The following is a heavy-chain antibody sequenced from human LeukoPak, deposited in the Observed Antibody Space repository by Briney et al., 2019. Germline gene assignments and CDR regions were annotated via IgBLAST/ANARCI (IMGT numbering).Heavy chain of an antibody. D-gene: IGHD2-15*01. CDR2: INHSGRT. V-gene: IGHV4-34*01. Sequence: PSETLSLTCAVYGGSFSGYYRRWSWIRQPPGKGLEWLGEINHSGRTNSNPSLKSRVTISLDTSKNQFSLKLSSVTAADTAVYYCARGKVVAATFLHDYIMDVWGQGTTITVSS. CDR3: ARGKVVAATFLHDYIMDV. CDR1: GGSFSGYY. J-gene: IGHJ6*02.